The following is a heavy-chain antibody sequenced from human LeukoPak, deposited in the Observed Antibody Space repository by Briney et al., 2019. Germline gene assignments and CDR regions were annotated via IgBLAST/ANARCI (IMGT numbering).Heavy chain of an antibody. D-gene: IGHD3-10*01. CDR1: GYTFTSYG. V-gene: IGHV1-18*04. CDR3: ARTPMVRGVSLLHNWFDP. Sequence: ASVKVSCKASGYTFTSYGISWVRQAPGQGLEWMGWISAYNGNTNYAQKLQGRVTMTTDTSTSTACMELRSLRSDDTAVYYCARTPMVRGVSLLHNWFDPWGQGTLVTVSS. CDR2: ISAYNGNT. J-gene: IGHJ5*02.